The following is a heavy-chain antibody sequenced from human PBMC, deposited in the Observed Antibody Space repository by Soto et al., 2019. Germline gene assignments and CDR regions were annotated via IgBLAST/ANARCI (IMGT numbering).Heavy chain of an antibody. D-gene: IGHD2-21*01. CDR3: VRDDWHRFGS. CDR1: GFMFSAYW. CDR2: ISGGASDK. J-gene: IGHJ4*02. V-gene: IGHV3-7*01. Sequence: EVQLVESGGRLVQPGGSLRLSCAASGFMFSAYWMSWVRQDPGKGLEWVATISGGASDKFYVDSVKGRFTISRDDSKNTLYLPLTSLRAEDTAVYYGVRDDWHRFGSWGQGTLVTVSS.